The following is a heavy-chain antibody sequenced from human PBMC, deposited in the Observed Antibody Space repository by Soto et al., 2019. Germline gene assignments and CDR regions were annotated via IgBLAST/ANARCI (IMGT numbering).Heavy chain of an antibody. D-gene: IGHD3-16*01. V-gene: IGHV1-69*01. J-gene: IGHJ4*01. CDR2: IIPIFGTT. CDR3: ARGVRWGSAYYFWGSYF. CDR1: GGTFINYA. Sequence: QVQLVQSGAEVKKPGSSVKVSCKASGGTFINYAISWVRQAPGQGLEWMGGIIPIFGTTNYAQKFQGRVTVTAEESANTANMELNSLISEDTAVYSCARGVRWGSAYYFWGSYFWGQGTMVSVSS.